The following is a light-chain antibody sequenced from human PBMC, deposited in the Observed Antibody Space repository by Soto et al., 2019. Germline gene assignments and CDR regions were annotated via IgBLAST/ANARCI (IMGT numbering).Light chain of an antibody. CDR1: SSNIGAGYD. CDR3: QSFYTNLSGLV. CDR2: GNN. J-gene: IGLJ3*02. Sequence: QSVLTQPPSVSGAPGQRVTISCSGTSSNIGAGYDVHWYHQLPGTAPKLLIFGNNNRPSGVPARFSASRSGTSASLAITGLQAEDEADYYCQSFYTNLSGLVFGGGTKVTVL. V-gene: IGLV1-40*01.